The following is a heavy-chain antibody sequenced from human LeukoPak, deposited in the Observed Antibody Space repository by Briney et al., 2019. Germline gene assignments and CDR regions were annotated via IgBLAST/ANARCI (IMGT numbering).Heavy chain of an antibody. J-gene: IGHJ5*02. CDR2: ISAYNGNT. CDR1: GYTFTSYG. D-gene: IGHD2-8*01. V-gene: IGHV1-18*01. CDR3: ARLRRQHCTNGVCYTGGNWFDP. Sequence: ASAKVSCKASGYTFTSYGISWVRQAPGQGLEWMGWISAYNGNTNYAQKLQGRVTMTTDTSTSTAYMELRSLRSDDTAVYYCARLRRQHCTNGVCYTGGNWFDPWGQGTLVTVSS.